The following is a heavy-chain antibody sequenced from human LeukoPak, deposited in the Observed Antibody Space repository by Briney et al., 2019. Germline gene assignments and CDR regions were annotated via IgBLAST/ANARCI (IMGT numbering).Heavy chain of an antibody. D-gene: IGHD4-17*01. Sequence: GGSLRLSCAASGFTFSSYAMSWVRQAPGKGLEWVSAISGSGGSTYFADSVKGRFTISRDNAKNTLYLQMNSLRAEDTAVYYCARDYGEGGYYFDYWGQGTLVTVSS. V-gene: IGHV3-23*01. CDR1: GFTFSSYA. J-gene: IGHJ4*02. CDR3: ARDYGEGGYYFDY. CDR2: ISGSGGST.